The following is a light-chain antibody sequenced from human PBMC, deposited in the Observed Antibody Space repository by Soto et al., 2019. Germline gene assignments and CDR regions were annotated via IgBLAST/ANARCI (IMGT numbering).Light chain of an antibody. Sequence: DIQMTQSPSSLSASVGDRVTITCQASQDISNYLNWYQQKPGKAPKLLXXDASNLETGVRSRFSGSGSGTEFTVTISSLQPEDIATSYCQQYDNLPPSITFGQGTRLEIK. CDR2: DAS. CDR3: QQYDNLPPSIT. CDR1: QDISNY. V-gene: IGKV1-33*01. J-gene: IGKJ5*01.